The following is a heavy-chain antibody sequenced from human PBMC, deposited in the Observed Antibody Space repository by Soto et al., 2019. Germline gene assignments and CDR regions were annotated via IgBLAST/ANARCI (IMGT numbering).Heavy chain of an antibody. CDR1: GGSISSGGYY. V-gene: IGHV4-31*03. CDR3: ARVVVAATTYFEY. CDR2: IYYSGST. D-gene: IGHD2-15*01. J-gene: IGHJ4*02. Sequence: SETLSLTCTVSGGSISSGGYYWSWIRQHPGKGLERIGYIYYSGSTYYNPSLKSRVTISVDTSKNQFSLKLSSVTAADTAVYYCARVVVAATTYFEYWGQGTLVTVSS.